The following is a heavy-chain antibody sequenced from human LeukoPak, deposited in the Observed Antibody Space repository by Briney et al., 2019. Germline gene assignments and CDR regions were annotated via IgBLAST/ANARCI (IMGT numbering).Heavy chain of an antibody. CDR2: IRSKAYGGTT. V-gene: IGHV3-49*04. CDR3: TSRHSTSGDY. CDR1: GFTFGDYA. D-gene: IGHD2-8*01. J-gene: IGHJ4*02. Sequence: PGGSLRLSCTASGFTFGDYAMSWDRQAPGKGLEWVGFIRSKAYGGTTEYAASVKGRFTISRDDSKSIAYLQMNSLKTEDTAVYYCTSRHSTSGDYWGQGTLVTVSS.